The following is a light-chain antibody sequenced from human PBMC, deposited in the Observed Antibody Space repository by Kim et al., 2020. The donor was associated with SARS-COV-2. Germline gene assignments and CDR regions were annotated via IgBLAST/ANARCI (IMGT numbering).Light chain of an antibody. CDR3: AAWDDSPDGYVV. Sequence: QSVLTQPPSVSGTPGQWVSISCSGSTANIETNTVNWYQQLPGAAPKLLIHTNNQRPSGVPDRFSGSRFGTSASLTISGLQSEDEADYFCAAWDDSPDGYVVFGGGTQLTVL. CDR1: TANIETNT. CDR2: TNN. J-gene: IGLJ2*01. V-gene: IGLV1-44*01.